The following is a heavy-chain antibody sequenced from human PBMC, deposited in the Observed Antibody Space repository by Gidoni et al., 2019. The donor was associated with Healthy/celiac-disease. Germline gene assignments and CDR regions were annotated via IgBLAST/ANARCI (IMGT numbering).Heavy chain of an antibody. CDR2: ISYDGSNK. V-gene: IGHV3-30*18. J-gene: IGHJ2*01. CDR3: AKDHGDYEPGYFDL. Sequence: QVQLVESGVGVVPPGSSLSLSCAASGFTFSSYGMHWVRQAPGKGLELVAVISYDGSNKYYADSVKGRFTISRDNSKNTRYLQMNSLRAEDTAVYYCAKDHGDYEPGYFDLWGRGTLVTVSS. CDR1: GFTFSSYG. D-gene: IGHD4-17*01.